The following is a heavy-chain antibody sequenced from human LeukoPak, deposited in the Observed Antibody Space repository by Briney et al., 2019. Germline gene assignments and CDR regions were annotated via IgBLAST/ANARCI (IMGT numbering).Heavy chain of an antibody. D-gene: IGHD5-24*01. CDR1: GFTFGGYV. CDR2: ISYDGGNK. J-gene: IGHJ4*02. V-gene: IGHV3-30-3*01. Sequence: PGGSLRLSCAASGFTFGGYVMHWIRQAPGKGLEWVALISYDGGNKYYADSVKGRFTISRDNSKNTLYLQMNSLRAEDTAVYYCARDLKNGDVYDLDFWGQGTLVTVSS. CDR3: ARDLKNGDVYDLDF.